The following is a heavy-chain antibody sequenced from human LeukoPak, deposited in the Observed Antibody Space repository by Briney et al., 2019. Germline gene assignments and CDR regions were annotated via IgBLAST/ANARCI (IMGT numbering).Heavy chain of an antibody. D-gene: IGHD6-19*01. CDR2: ISAYNGNT. CDR1: GYTFTGYY. Sequence: GASVKVSCKASGYTFTGYYMHWVRQAPGQGLEWMGWISAYNGNTNYAQKLQGRVTMTTDTSTSTAYMELRSLRSDDTAVYYCARDRRYSSGFPHSWAFDIWGQGTMVTVSS. V-gene: IGHV1-18*04. J-gene: IGHJ3*02. CDR3: ARDRRYSSGFPHSWAFDI.